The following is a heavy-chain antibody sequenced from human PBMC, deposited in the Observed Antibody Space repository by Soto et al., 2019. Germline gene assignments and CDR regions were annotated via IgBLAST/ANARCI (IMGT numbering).Heavy chain of an antibody. J-gene: IGHJ6*02. CDR2: ISAYNGNT. Sequence: GASVKVSCKASGYTFTSYGISWVRQAPGQGLEWMGWISAYNGNTNYAQKLQGRVTMTTDTSTSTAYMELRSLRSDDTAVYYCARGVPEHVLLWFGESRLGMDVWGQGTTVTVSS. CDR1: GYTFTSYG. CDR3: ARGVPEHVLLWFGESRLGMDV. D-gene: IGHD3-10*01. V-gene: IGHV1-18*04.